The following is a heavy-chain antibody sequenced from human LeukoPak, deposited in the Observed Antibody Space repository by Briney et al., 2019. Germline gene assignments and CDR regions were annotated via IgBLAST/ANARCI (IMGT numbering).Heavy chain of an antibody. CDR1: GFTFDDYA. J-gene: IGHJ4*02. D-gene: IGHD6-13*01. CDR3: AKGHTGIAAAGSGRGYYFDY. Sequence: GGSLRLSCAASGFTFDDYAMPWVRQAPGKGLEWVSGISWNSGSIGYADSVKGRFTISRDNAKNSLYLQMNSLRAEDTALYYCAKGHTGIAAAGSGRGYYFDYWGQGTLVTVSS. CDR2: ISWNSGSI. V-gene: IGHV3-9*01.